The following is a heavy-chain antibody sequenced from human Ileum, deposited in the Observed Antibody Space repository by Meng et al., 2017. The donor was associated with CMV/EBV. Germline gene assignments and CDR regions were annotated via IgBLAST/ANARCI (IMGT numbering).Heavy chain of an antibody. CDR1: EFTFSNYW. J-gene: IGHJ5*02. CDR2: ISSDGSRT. D-gene: IGHD1-14*01. V-gene: IGHV3-74*01. Sequence: GESLKISCVYSEFTFSNYWMDWVRQAPGKGLVWVSHISSDGSRTNYADSVKGRFTISRDNAKNTLCLQMNSLRAEDAAVYYWARNRMSGWIDPWGQGTLVTVSS. CDR3: ARNRMSGWIDP.